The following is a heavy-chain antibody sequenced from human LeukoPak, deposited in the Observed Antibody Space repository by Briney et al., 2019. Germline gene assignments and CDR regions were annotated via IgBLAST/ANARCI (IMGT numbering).Heavy chain of an antibody. CDR3: YCAVEDY. D-gene: IGHD2-15*01. CDR1: GFTFSRYA. J-gene: IGHJ4*02. CDR2: ISGSSTST. Sequence: GGSLRLSCAVSGFTFSRYAMSWVRQAPGKGLEWVSGISGSSTSTLYADSVKGRFTISRDNAKNTLYLQMNSLRAEDTAVYYCYCAVEDYWGQGTLVTVSS. V-gene: IGHV3-23*01.